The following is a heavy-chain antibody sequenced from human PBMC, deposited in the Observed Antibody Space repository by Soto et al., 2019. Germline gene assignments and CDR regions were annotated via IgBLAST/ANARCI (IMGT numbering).Heavy chain of an antibody. V-gene: IGHV4-61*01. Sequence: QVQLQESGPGLVKPSETLSLTCTVSGGSVSSGSHYWSWIRQPPGKGLEWIAYISYSGSPDYNPSLKSRVSISIDMSKNQISLKVRSVTAADTAVYYCARDRSDSLKSFDAFEIWGQGTMVTVSS. CDR2: ISYSGSP. J-gene: IGHJ3*02. CDR1: GGSVSSGSHY. CDR3: ARDRSDSLKSFDAFEI. D-gene: IGHD3-22*01.